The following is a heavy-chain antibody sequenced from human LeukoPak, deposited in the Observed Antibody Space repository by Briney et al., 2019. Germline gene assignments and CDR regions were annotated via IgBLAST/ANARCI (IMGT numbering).Heavy chain of an antibody. J-gene: IGHJ4*02. V-gene: IGHV3-11*06. CDR2: ISGSSTYT. Sequence: GSLRLSCASSGFTFTDYYMSWIRQPPGKVLEWVSHISGSSTYTNYADSVKVRFTISRDNANNSLYLQMNSLKAEDTAVFYCARVRSRGYYFDYWGQGTLVTVSS. CDR3: ARVRSRGYYFDY. D-gene: IGHD3-16*01. CDR1: GFTFTDYY.